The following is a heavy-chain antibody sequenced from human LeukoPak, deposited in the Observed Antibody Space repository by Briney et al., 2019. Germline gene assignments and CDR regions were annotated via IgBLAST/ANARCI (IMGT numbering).Heavy chain of an antibody. J-gene: IGHJ4*02. CDR1: GYTFTSYD. D-gene: IGHD2-21*01. V-gene: IGHV1-8*01. CDR3: ARALPKEAAVVEGPYYFDY. Sequence: GASVKVSCKASGYTFTSYDINWVRQATGQGLEWMGWMNPNSGNTGYAQKLQGRVTMTRNTSISTAYMELSSLRSEDTAVYYCARALPKEAAVVEGPYYFDYWGQGTLVTVSS. CDR2: MNPNSGNT.